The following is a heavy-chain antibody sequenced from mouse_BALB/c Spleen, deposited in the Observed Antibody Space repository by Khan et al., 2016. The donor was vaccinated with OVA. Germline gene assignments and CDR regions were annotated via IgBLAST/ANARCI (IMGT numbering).Heavy chain of an antibody. D-gene: IGHD1-1*01. J-gene: IGHJ1*01. Sequence: DLVKPGASVKLSCKASGYTFTSYWINWIKQRPGQGLEWIGRIAPGSGSTYYNEMFKGKATLTVDTSSSTAYIQLSSMSSEDAAVYCWARRGYYGSSPDWYFDVWGAGTAVTVSS. CDR1: GYTFTSYW. CDR3: ARRGYYGSSPDWYFDV. CDR2: IAPGSGST. V-gene: IGHV1S41*01.